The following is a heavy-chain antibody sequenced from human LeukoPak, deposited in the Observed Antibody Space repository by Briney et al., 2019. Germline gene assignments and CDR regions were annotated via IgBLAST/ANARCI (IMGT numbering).Heavy chain of an antibody. CDR1: GYTFTSYY. V-gene: IGHV1-69*13. J-gene: IGHJ4*02. CDR3: ASTVYDSSGYYYFFDY. CDR2: IIPIFGTA. D-gene: IGHD3-22*01. Sequence: SVKVSCKASGYTFTSYYMHWVRQAPGQGLEWMGGIIPIFGTANYAQKFQGRVTITADESTSTAYMELSSLRSEDTAVYYCASTVYDSSGYYYFFDYWGQGTLVTVSS.